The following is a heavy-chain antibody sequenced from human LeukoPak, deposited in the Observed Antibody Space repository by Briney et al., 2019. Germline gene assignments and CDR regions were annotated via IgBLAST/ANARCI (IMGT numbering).Heavy chain of an antibody. V-gene: IGHV3-30*03. Sequence: GRSLRLSCVASGFXFSSYGMHWVRQAPGKGLEWVAVISYDGSNKYYADSVKGRFTISRDNAKNSLYLQMNSLRAEDTAVYYCARGPTNYFDYWGQGTLVTVSS. J-gene: IGHJ4*02. CDR2: ISYDGSNK. CDR1: GFXFSSYG. D-gene: IGHD4-11*01. CDR3: ARGPTNYFDY.